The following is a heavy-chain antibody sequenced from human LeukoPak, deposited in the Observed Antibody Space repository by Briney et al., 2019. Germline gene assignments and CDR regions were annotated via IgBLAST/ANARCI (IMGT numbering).Heavy chain of an antibody. D-gene: IGHD5-24*01. CDR3: AVRDGYNYGLDY. V-gene: IGHV4-30-2*01. Sequence: RSSETLSLTCAVSGGSISSGGYSWSWIRQPPGKGLEWIGYIYHSGSTYYNPSLKSRVTISVDRSKNQFSLKLSSVTAADTAVYYCAVRDGYNYGLDYWGQGTLVTVSS. CDR1: GGSISSGGYS. CDR2: IYHSGST. J-gene: IGHJ4*02.